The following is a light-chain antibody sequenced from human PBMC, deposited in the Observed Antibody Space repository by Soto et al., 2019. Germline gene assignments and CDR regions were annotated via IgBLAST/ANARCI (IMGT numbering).Light chain of an antibody. CDR1: QGFSSN. CDR2: GVS. V-gene: IGKV3-15*01. Sequence: EIVMTPSPATLSVKPGERATISCRASQGFSSNLAWYQQKPGQPPRLLIYGVSTRATGIPARFSGSGSGTEFTLTISSLQSEDFAVYFCQQYNNWPQTFGQVTK. CDR3: QQYNNWPQT. J-gene: IGKJ1*01.